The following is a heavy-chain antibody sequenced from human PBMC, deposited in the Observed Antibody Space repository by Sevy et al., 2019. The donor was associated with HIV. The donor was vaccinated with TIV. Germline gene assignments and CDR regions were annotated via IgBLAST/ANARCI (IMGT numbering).Heavy chain of an antibody. V-gene: IGHV3-11*01. Sequence: GGSLRLSCAASGFTFSDYYMSWVRQAPGKGLEWVSYISSSGSTIYYADSVKGRFTISGDNAKNSLYLQMNSLRAEDTAVYYCARDPTYYDFWSGYYTGWFDPWGQRTLVTVSS. D-gene: IGHD3-3*01. CDR2: ISSSGSTI. CDR1: GFTFSDYY. J-gene: IGHJ5*02. CDR3: ARDPTYYDFWSGYYTGWFDP.